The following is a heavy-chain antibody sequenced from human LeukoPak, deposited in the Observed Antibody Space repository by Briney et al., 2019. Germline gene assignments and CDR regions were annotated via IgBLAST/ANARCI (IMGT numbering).Heavy chain of an antibody. D-gene: IGHD4-17*01. V-gene: IGHV1-2*02. CDR1: GYTFTGYY. CDR3: ASGFEMTTATTGDY. CDR2: INPNSGGT. J-gene: IGHJ4*02. Sequence: GASVKVSCKASGYTFTGYYMHWVRQAPGQGLEWVGWINPNSGGTNYAQKFQGRVTMTRDTSIRTAYMEQSRLRSDDTPVYYCASGFEMTTATTGDYWGQGTLLTVPP.